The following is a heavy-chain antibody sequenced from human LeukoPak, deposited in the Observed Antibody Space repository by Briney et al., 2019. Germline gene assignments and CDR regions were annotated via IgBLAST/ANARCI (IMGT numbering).Heavy chain of an antibody. CDR2: ISSSGGTI. Sequence: GGSLRLSCAGSGFTFSSYEMNWVRQAPGKGLEWISYISSSGGTIYYADSVKGRFTISRDNAKNSLYLQMNSLRAEDTAVYYCASNDCSSTSCYFDNFGYWGQGTLVTVSS. CDR1: GFTFSSYE. D-gene: IGHD2-2*01. J-gene: IGHJ4*02. CDR3: ASNDCSSTSCYFDNFGY. V-gene: IGHV3-48*03.